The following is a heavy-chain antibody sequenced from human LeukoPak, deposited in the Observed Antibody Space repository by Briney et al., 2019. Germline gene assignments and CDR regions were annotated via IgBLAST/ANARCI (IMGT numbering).Heavy chain of an antibody. D-gene: IGHD3-22*01. CDR2: IRYDGSNK. CDR1: GFTFSSYG. V-gene: IGHV3-30*02. Sequence: GGSLRLSCAASGFTFSSYGMHWVRQAPGKGLEWVAFIRYDGSNKYYADSVKGRFTISRDNSKNTLYLQMNSLRAEDTAVYYCARDLAYYYDSSGSGYFDYWGQGTLVIVSS. J-gene: IGHJ4*02. CDR3: ARDLAYYYDSSGSGYFDY.